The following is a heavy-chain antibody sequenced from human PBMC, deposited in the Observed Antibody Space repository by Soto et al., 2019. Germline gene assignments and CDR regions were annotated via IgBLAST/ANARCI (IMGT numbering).Heavy chain of an antibody. Sequence: WGSLRLSCASSVFSFSDHYMSWIRQAPGKGLEWLSYISPRSNYREYADSVKGRHTISRDNAKKSLFLQMNSLRAEDTGVYYCVRGGGGGQFDSWGQGTLVTVSS. CDR2: ISPRSNYR. CDR1: VFSFSDHY. D-gene: IGHD2-21*01. V-gene: IGHV3-11*05. CDR3: VRGGGGGQFDS. J-gene: IGHJ4*02.